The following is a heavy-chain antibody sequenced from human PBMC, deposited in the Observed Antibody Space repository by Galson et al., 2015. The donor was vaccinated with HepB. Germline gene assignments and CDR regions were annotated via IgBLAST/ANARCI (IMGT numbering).Heavy chain of an antibody. D-gene: IGHD2-2*01. CDR2: IIPILGIA. Sequence: SVKVSCKASGGTFSSYAISWVRQAPGQGLEWMGRIIPILGIANYAQKFQGRVTITADKSTSTADMELSSLRSEDTAVYYCARDCSSTSCYLDWYFDLWGRGTLVTVSS. CDR1: GGTFSSYA. J-gene: IGHJ2*01. V-gene: IGHV1-69*04. CDR3: ARDCSSTSCYLDWYFDL.